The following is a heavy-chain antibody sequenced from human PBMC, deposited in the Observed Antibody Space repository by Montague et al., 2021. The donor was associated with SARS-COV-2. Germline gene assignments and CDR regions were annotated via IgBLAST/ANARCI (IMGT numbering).Heavy chain of an antibody. Sequence: SETLSLTCSVSGGSISDYYWTWIRQSPGKGLEWIGYISHSGSTNYSPSLKSRLTISVDTSKKQVSLKLRSVTAADTAVYYCAREAPAAYDYDNSGLGHWGQGTLVTVSS. V-gene: IGHV4-59*12. CDR1: GGSISDYY. CDR3: AREAPAAYDYDNSGLGH. D-gene: IGHD3-22*01. CDR2: ISHSGST. J-gene: IGHJ4*02.